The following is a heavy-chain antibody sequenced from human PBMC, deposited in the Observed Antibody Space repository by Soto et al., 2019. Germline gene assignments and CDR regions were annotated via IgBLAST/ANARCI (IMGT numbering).Heavy chain of an antibody. CDR3: SRDLLALRYSSAWSSESYDFAI. CDR1: GGTFSSYA. J-gene: IGHJ3*02. CDR2: IIPIFGTA. V-gene: IGHV1-69*06. D-gene: IGHD6-19*01. Sequence: QVQLVQSGAEVKKPGSSVKVSCKASGGTFSSYAISWVRQAPGQGLEWMGGIIPIFGTANYAQKFQGRVTITADKSMSIAYMELSSLRSEDTAVYYCSRDLLALRYSSAWSSESYDFAILGQGTMVIVSS.